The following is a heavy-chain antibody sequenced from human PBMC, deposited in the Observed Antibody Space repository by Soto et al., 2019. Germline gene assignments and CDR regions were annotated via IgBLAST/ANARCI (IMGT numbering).Heavy chain of an antibody. Sequence: SETLSLTWAVSGDTISSGHRWAWIRRPPGTGLEWIGGIYRTGTPYYHPSLKSRVTISVDTSKNQLYLKLRAVTAADSAVYYCARTEVVGFYPYFGQGTLVTVSS. CDR2: IYRTGTP. V-gene: IGHV4-38-2*01. D-gene: IGHD2-15*01. CDR3: ARTEVVGFYPY. J-gene: IGHJ4*02. CDR1: GDTISSGHR.